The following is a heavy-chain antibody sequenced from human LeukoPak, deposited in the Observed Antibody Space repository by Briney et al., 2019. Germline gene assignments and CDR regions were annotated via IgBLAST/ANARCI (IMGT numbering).Heavy chain of an antibody. CDR1: GFTFSSYS. J-gene: IGHJ4*02. D-gene: IGHD1-26*01. Sequence: GGSLRLSCAASGFTFSSYSMSWVRQAPRKGLEWVSSISSSSSYIYYADSVKGRFTISRDNAKNSLYLQMNSLRAEDAALYYCARDRVGATRGLYFDYWGQGTLVTVSS. CDR3: ARDRVGATRGLYFDY. CDR2: ISSSSSYI. V-gene: IGHV3-21*04.